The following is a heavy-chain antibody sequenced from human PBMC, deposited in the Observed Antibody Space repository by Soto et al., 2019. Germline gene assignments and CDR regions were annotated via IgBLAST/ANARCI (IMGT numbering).Heavy chain of an antibody. V-gene: IGHV3-33*01. CDR2: IWHDGSQK. Sequence: VQLVESGGGVVQPGTSLRLSCVATGFTFSDYGIHWVRQAPGRGLEWVAVIWHDGSQKYLADSVRGRFTISRDTSKNTVYLQMNRLRAEDTAVYFCEGRDDPFHVWGQGTIVTVSS. CDR3: EGRDDPFHV. J-gene: IGHJ3*01. CDR1: GFTFSDYG.